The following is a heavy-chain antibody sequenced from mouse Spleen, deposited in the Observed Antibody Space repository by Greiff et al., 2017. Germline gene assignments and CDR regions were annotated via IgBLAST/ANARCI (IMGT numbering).Heavy chain of an antibody. J-gene: IGHJ3*01. Sequence: DVQLVESGGGLVKPGGSLKLSCAASGFTFSSYAMSWVRQTPEKRLEWVAAINSNGGSTYYPDSVKGRFTISRDNARNTLYLQMSSLRSEDTALYYCARTAMITTEFAYWGQGTLVTVSA. CDR3: ARTAMITTEFAY. D-gene: IGHD2-4*01. CDR2: INSNGGST. CDR1: GFTFSSYA. V-gene: IGHV5-6-2*01.